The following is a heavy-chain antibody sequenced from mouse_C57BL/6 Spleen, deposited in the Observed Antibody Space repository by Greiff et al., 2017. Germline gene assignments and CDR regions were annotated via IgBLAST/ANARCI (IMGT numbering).Heavy chain of an antibody. CDR3: ARTDSRTYWYFDV. D-gene: IGHD2-13*01. CDR2: INPSTGGT. J-gene: IGHJ1*01. Sequence: VQLQQSGPELVKPGASVKISCKASGYSFTGYYMNWVKQSPEKSLEWIGEINPSTGGTTYNKKFKAKATLTVDKSSSTAYMQLTRMTSEDSAVYYCARTDSRTYWYFDVWGPGTTVTVSS. CDR1: GYSFTGYY. V-gene: IGHV1-42*01.